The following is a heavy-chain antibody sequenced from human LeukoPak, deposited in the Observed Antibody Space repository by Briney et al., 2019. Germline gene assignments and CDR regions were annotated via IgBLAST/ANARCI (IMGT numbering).Heavy chain of an antibody. CDR1: GGSISSSSYY. Sequence: SETLSLTCTVSGGSISSSSYYWGWIRQPPGKGLEWIGEIYHSGSTNYNPSLKSRVTISVDKSKNQFSLKLSSVTAADTAVYYCARAGSYYGDYKGGYYFDYWGQGTLVTVSS. CDR3: ARAGSYYGDYKGGYYFDY. D-gene: IGHD4-17*01. CDR2: IYHSGST. J-gene: IGHJ4*02. V-gene: IGHV4-39*07.